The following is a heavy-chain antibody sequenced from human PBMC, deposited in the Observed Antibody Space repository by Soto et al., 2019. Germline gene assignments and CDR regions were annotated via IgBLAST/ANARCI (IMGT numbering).Heavy chain of an antibody. CDR2: IYYSGST. D-gene: IGHD4-17*01. Sequence: QVQLQESGPGLVKPSQTLSLTCTVSGGSISSGGYYWSWIRQHPGKGLERIGYIYYSGSTSYNPSLNRRVTISVDTSKNQFPLKLSSVTAADTAVYYCARNHEDYGDYNWYFDLWGRGTLVTVSS. CDR3: ARNHEDYGDYNWYFDL. CDR1: GGSISSGGYY. J-gene: IGHJ2*01. V-gene: IGHV4-31*03.